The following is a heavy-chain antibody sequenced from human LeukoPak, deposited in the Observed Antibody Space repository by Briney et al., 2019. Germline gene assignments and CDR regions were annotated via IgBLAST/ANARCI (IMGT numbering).Heavy chain of an antibody. V-gene: IGHV3-30*03. J-gene: IGHJ6*02. CDR2: ISYDGSNK. D-gene: IGHD2-15*01. CDR1: GFTFSSYG. Sequence: GGSLRLSCAASGFTFSSYGMHWVRQAPGKGLEWVAVISYDGSNKYYADSVKGRFTISRDNSENTLYLQMNSLRAEDTAVYYCARDRYCSGGSCYSYYYYYYGMDVWGQGTTVTVSS. CDR3: ARDRYCSGGSCYSYYYYYYGMDV.